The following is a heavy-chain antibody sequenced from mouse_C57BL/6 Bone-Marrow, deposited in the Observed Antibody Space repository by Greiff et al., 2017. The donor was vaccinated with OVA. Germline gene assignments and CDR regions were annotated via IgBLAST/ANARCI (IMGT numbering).Heavy chain of an antibody. CDR3: TTLYGNYYAMDY. CDR1: GFNIKDDY. J-gene: IGHJ4*01. CDR2: IDPENGDT. Sequence: VQLQQSGAELVRPGASVKLSCTASGFNIKDDYMHWVKQRPEQGLEWIGWIDPENGDTEYASKFQGKATITADTSSSTAYLQLSSLTSEDTAVYYCTTLYGNYYAMDYWGQGTSVTVSS. D-gene: IGHD1-1*02. V-gene: IGHV14-4*01.